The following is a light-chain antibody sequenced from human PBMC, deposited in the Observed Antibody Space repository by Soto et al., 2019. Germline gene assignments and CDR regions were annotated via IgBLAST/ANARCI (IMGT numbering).Light chain of an antibody. CDR1: QNIRSW. Sequence: DMPMTQSPTTLSASVGDRVTITCRASQNIRSWLAWYQQKPGKAPKVLIYDASTLESGVPSRFSGSGFGTEFTLTISSLQPDDFATYCCQHYNGYFGQGTKLEIK. J-gene: IGKJ2*01. CDR3: QHYNGY. V-gene: IGKV1-5*01. CDR2: DAS.